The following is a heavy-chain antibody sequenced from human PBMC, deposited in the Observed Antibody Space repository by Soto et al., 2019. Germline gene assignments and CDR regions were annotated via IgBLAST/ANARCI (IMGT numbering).Heavy chain of an antibody. CDR2: ISSDGSNQ. J-gene: IGHJ5*02. V-gene: IGHV3-30-3*01. D-gene: IGHD6-13*01. CDR3: ARDGPIPAAVNNWFDP. Sequence: ESGGGVVQPGRSLRLSYAASGFSLTTYTMHWVHQSPGKGPEWLAFISSDGSNQYYADSVKDRFTISRDDSKNTLFLQMDSRRPEDTAVYYCARDGPIPAAVNNWFDPWGQGTLVTVSS. CDR1: GFSLTTYT.